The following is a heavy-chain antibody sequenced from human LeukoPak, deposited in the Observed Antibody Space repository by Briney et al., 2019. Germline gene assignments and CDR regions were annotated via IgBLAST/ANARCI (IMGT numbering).Heavy chain of an antibody. V-gene: IGHV3-30*18. CDR2: ISYDGSNK. CDR3: AKDTEIHWNDYYYYGMDV. D-gene: IGHD1-1*01. CDR1: GFTFSSYG. Sequence: GGSLRLSCAASGFTFSSYGMHWVRQAPGKGLEWVAVISYDGSNKYYADSVKGRFTISRDNSKNTLYLQMNSLRAEDTAVYYCAKDTEIHWNDYYYYGMDVWGQGTTVTVSS. J-gene: IGHJ6*02.